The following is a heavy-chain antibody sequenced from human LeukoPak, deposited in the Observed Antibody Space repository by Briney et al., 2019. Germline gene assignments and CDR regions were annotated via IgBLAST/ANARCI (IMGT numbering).Heavy chain of an antibody. CDR3: ARGENYYDSSGYDY. V-gene: IGHV3-20*04. D-gene: IGHD3-22*01. CDR2: INWNGGST. CDR1: GFTFSSYA. J-gene: IGHJ4*02. Sequence: GGSLRLSCAASGFTFSSYAMSWVRQAPGKGLEWVSGINWNGGSTGYADSVKGRFTISRDNAKNSLYLQMNSLRAEDTALYYCARGENYYDSSGYDYWGQGTLVTVSS.